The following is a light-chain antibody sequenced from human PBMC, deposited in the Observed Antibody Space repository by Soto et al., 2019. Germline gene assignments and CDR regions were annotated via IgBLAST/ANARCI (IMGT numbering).Light chain of an antibody. CDR3: CSYAGGGTLV. J-gene: IGLJ3*02. CDR1: SSDIGVYNY. Sequence: QSALTQPASVSGSPGQSITISCTGTSSDIGVYNYVSWYQQHPGKAPKLIIYEVTKRPSGVSNRFSGSKSGNTASLTISGLQTEDEADYYCCSYAGGGTLVFGGGTKLTVL. V-gene: IGLV2-23*02. CDR2: EVT.